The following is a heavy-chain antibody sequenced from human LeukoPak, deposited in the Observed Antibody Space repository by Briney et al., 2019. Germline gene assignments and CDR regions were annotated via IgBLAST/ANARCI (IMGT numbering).Heavy chain of an antibody. CDR3: ARRDYGIFTGPAYYFDY. V-gene: IGHV1-2*02. D-gene: IGHD3-9*01. CDR1: GYTFTGYY. CDR2: IHPNSGGT. J-gene: IGHJ4*02. Sequence: GASVKVSCKASGYTFTGYYMHWVRQAPGLELEWMGWIHPNSGGTNYAQKFQGRVTITRDTSISTAYMELSRLRSDDRAVYSCARRDYGIFTGPAYYFDYWGQGTLVTVSP.